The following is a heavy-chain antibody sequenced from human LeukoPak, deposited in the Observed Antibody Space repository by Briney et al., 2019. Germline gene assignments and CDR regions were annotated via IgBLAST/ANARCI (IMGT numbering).Heavy chain of an antibody. CDR1: GGSISSYY. J-gene: IGHJ3*02. CDR2: IYYSGST. D-gene: IGHD3-16*01. Sequence: PSETLSLTXTVSGGSISSYYWSWIRQPPGKGLEWIGYIYYSGSTNYNPSLQSRVTISVETSKNQFSLKLSSVTAADTAVYYCARRAFMITFGGVPHDAFDIWGQGTMVTVSS. V-gene: IGHV4-59*01. CDR3: ARRAFMITFGGVPHDAFDI.